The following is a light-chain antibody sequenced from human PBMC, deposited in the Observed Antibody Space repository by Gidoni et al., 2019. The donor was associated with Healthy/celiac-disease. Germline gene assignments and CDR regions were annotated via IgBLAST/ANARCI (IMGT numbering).Light chain of an antibody. V-gene: IGLV2-8*01. CDR3: SSYAGSNYVV. CDR1: SSDVGGYNY. J-gene: IGLJ2*01. Sequence: QSALTQPPSASGSPGQSVTISCTGTSSDVGGYNYVSWYQQHSGKAPKPMIYEVSKRPSGVPDRFSGSKSGNTASLTVSGLQAEDEADYYCSSYAGSNYVVFGGGTKLTVL. CDR2: EVS.